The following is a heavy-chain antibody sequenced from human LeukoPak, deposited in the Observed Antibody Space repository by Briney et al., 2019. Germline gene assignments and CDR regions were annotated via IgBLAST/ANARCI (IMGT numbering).Heavy chain of an antibody. CDR1: GFTFTGYY. CDR2: INPNSGGT. Sequence: ASVKVPCKASGFTFTGYYMHWVRQAPGQGLEWMGRINPNSGGTNYAQKFQGRVTMTRDTSISTAYMELSRLRSDDTAVYYCARVVRDGYKTYYFDYWDQGTLVTVSS. J-gene: IGHJ4*02. V-gene: IGHV1-2*06. CDR3: ARVVRDGYKTYYFDY. D-gene: IGHD5-24*01.